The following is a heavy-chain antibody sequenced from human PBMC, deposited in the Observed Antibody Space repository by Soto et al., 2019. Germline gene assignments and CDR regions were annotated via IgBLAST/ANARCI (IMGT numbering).Heavy chain of an antibody. D-gene: IGHD3-10*01. CDR2: ISGSRNYT. Sequence: GGSLRLSCAASGFTFSDYYMTWIRQAPGKGLKWVSFISGSRNYTDYADSVKGRFTISRDNAKNSLYLEMNSLRVEDTAVYYCARGHNYYGSVTYTSRFYSYPMDVWGQRTAVTVSS. V-gene: IGHV3-11*06. CDR3: ARGHNYYGSVTYTSRFYSYPMDV. CDR1: GFTFSDYY. J-gene: IGHJ6*02.